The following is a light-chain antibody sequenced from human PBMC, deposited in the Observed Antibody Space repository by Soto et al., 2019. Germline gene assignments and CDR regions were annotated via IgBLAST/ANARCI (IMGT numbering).Light chain of an antibody. CDR1: QSITSH. CDR2: AAS. Sequence: QMTQSPSSLFASVGDRVTITCRSSQSITSHLNWYQQKVGQSPKLLIYAASTLQSGVPPRFSGSGSGTEFTLTISGLQREDLATYYCQQSHSAPLAFGGGTKVEIK. J-gene: IGKJ4*01. CDR3: QQSHSAPLA. V-gene: IGKV1-39*01.